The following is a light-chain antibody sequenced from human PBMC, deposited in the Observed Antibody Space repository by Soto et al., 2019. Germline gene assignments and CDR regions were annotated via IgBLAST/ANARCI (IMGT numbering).Light chain of an antibody. Sequence: EIVLTQSPGTLSLSPGERATLSCRASQSVSSRYLAWYQQKPGQAPRLLISGASSRATDIPDRFSGSGSGTDFTLTISRLETEDFAVYYCQQCGGSPLFTFGPGTRVDIK. CDR1: QSVSSRY. CDR3: QQCGGSPLFT. V-gene: IGKV3-20*01. CDR2: GAS. J-gene: IGKJ3*01.